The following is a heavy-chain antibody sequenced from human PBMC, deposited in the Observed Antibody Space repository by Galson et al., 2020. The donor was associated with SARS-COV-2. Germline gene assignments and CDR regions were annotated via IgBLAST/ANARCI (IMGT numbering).Heavy chain of an antibody. V-gene: IGHV4-38-2*02. CDR2: IYPSGST. D-gene: IGHD3-22*01. CDR1: GYSVSTTNY. J-gene: IGHJ2*01. CDR3: ARQGVNMILLVTVPGWYFDL. Sequence: KSSETLSLTCTVSGYSVSTTNYWGWVRQPPGRGLEWIGSIYPSGSTYYNPSLKSRVTISLDTSENQFSLRLDSVTAADTALYYCARQGVNMILLVTVPGWYFDLWGRGTLVTVSS.